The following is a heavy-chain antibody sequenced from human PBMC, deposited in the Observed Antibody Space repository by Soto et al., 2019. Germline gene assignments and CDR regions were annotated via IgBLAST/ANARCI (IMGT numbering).Heavy chain of an antibody. J-gene: IGHJ4*02. Sequence: ASVKVSCKASGYTFTSYGISWVRQAPGQGLEWMGWISAYNGNTNYAQKLQGRVTMTTDTSTSTAYMELRSLRSDDTAVYYCASSSDDSSGYYDFDYWGQGTLVTSPQ. V-gene: IGHV1-18*01. D-gene: IGHD3-22*01. CDR1: GYTFTSYG. CDR3: ASSSDDSSGYYDFDY. CDR2: ISAYNGNT.